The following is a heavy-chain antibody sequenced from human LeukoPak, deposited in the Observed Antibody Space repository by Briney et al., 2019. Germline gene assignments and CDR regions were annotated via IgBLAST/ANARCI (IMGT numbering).Heavy chain of an antibody. V-gene: IGHV5-51*01. CDR3: ARHPGYSSGPGHYYYMDV. D-gene: IGHD6-19*01. Sequence: GESLKISCKGSGYSFTSYWIGWVRQTPGKGLEWMGIIYPGDSDTRYSPSFQGQVTISADKSISTAYLQWSSLKASDTAMYYCARHPGYSSGPGHYYYMDVWGKGTTVTVSS. CDR2: IYPGDSDT. J-gene: IGHJ6*03. CDR1: GYSFTSYW.